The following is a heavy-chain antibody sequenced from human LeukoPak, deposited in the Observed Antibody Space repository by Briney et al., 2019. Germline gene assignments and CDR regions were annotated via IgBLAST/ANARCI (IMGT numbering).Heavy chain of an antibody. CDR3: ARGRSGYGPFDAFDI. CDR2: ISGSGANT. Sequence: GGSLRLSCTASGYTFSSYAMTWVPQSPGEGLEWFSAISGSGANTYYADSVKVRFAASRDNSKDTQYLQMRSLRAEDTAVYYCARGRSGYGPFDAFDIWGHGTWVTVSS. CDR1: GYTFSSYA. D-gene: IGHD3-22*01. V-gene: IGHV3-23*01. J-gene: IGHJ3*02.